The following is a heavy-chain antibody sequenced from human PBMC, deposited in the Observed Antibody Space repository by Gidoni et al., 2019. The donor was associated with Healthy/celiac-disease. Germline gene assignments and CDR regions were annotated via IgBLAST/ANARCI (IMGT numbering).Heavy chain of an antibody. D-gene: IGHD3-22*01. Sequence: QLQLQESGPGLVKPSETLSLTCTVSGGSISSSSYYWGWIRQPPGKGLEWIGSIYCSGSTYYNPSLKRRVTISVDTSKNQFSLKLSSVTAADTAVYYCASGEVAYYDSSGDDAFDIWGQGTMVTVSS. CDR3: ASGEVAYYDSSGDDAFDI. CDR1: GGSISSSSYY. V-gene: IGHV4-39*01. CDR2: IYCSGST. J-gene: IGHJ3*02.